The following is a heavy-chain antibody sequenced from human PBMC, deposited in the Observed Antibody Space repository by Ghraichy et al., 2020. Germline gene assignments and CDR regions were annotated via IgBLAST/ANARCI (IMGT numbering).Heavy chain of an antibody. Sequence: SETLSLTCTVSGGSISSSSYYWGWIRQPPGKGLEWIGSIYYSGSTYYNPSLKSRVTISVDTSKNQFSLKLSSVTAADTAVYYCARRGGSYPQSIYYYYYGMDVWGQGTTVTVSS. D-gene: IGHD1-26*01. CDR1: GGSISSSSYY. CDR3: ARRGGSYPQSIYYYYYGMDV. J-gene: IGHJ6*02. V-gene: IGHV4-39*01. CDR2: IYYSGST.